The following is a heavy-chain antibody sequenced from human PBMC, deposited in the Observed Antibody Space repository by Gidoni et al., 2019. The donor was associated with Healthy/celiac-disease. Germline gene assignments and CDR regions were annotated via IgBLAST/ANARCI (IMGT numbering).Heavy chain of an antibody. J-gene: IGHJ4*02. CDR1: GFTFSSYG. CDR3: AKATEFDY. V-gene: IGHV3-30*18. CDR2: ISNDGSNK. Sequence: QVQLVESGGGVVQPGRSLRLSCAASGFTFSSYGMHWVRQAPGKGLEWVAVISNDGSNKYYADSVKGRFTISRDNSKNTLYLQMNSLRAEDTAVYYCAKATEFDYWGQGTLVTVSS.